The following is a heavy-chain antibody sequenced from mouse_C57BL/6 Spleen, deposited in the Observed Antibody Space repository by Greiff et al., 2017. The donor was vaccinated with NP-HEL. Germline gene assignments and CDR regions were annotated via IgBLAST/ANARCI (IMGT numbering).Heavy chain of an antibody. Sequence: VQLQQSGAELVKPGASVKISCKASGYAFSSYWMNWVKQRPGKGLEWIGQIYPGDGDTNYNGKFKGKATLTADKSSSTAYMQLSSLTSEDSAVYFCARRRDYYGPFDYWGQGTTRTVSS. J-gene: IGHJ2*01. V-gene: IGHV1-80*01. CDR2: IYPGDGDT. D-gene: IGHD1-2*01. CDR1: GYAFSSYW. CDR3: ARRRDYYGPFDY.